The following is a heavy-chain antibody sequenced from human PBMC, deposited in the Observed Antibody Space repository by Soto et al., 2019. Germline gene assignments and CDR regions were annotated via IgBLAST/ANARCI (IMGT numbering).Heavy chain of an antibody. V-gene: IGHV1-69*12. Sequence: QVQLVQSGAEVKKPGSSVKVSCKASGGTFSSYAISWVRQAPGQGLEWMGGIIPIFGTANYAQKFQGRVTITADESTSTAYMELSSLRSEDTAVYYCARDRGYYDSSGYYYLDYWGQGTLVTVSS. CDR1: GGTFSSYA. J-gene: IGHJ4*02. CDR2: IIPIFGTA. D-gene: IGHD3-22*01. CDR3: ARDRGYYDSSGYYYLDY.